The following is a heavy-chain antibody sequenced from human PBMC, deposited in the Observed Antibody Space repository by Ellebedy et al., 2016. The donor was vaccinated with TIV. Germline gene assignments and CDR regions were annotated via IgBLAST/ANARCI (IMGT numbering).Heavy chain of an antibody. V-gene: IGHV4-39*01. J-gene: IGHJ5*02. D-gene: IGHD3-10*02. Sequence: MPSETLSLTCTVSAGPITSDSYYRGWFRQPPGTGLECVGRIYFCGGTYRNPSLKSRVTIFVDTFKNQFSLKLSSVTAADKAVYYCARHVRYKNSSEWFDPWGQGTLVTVSS. CDR1: AGPITSDSYY. CDR3: ARHVRYKNSSEWFDP. CDR2: IYFCGGT.